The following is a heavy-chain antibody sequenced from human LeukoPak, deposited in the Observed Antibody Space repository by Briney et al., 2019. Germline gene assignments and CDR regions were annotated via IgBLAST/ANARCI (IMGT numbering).Heavy chain of an antibody. D-gene: IGHD3-10*01. CDR1: GFTFSSYA. Sequence: GGSLRLSCAASGFTFSSYAMHWVRQAPGKGLEWVAVISYDGSNKYYADSVKGRFTISRDNSKNTLYLQMNSLRAEDTAVYYCARDWTVFGWFGELGGFDYWGQGTLVTVSS. CDR2: ISYDGSNK. V-gene: IGHV3-30-3*01. J-gene: IGHJ4*02. CDR3: ARDWTVFGWFGELGGFDY.